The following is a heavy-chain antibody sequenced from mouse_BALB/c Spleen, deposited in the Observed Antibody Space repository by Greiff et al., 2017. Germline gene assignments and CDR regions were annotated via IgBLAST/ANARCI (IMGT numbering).Heavy chain of an antibody. CDR2: ISSGGSYT. CDR3: ARQLDAGDY. V-gene: IGHV5-6*01. D-gene: IGHD3-3*01. CDR1: GFTFTSYG. J-gene: IGHJ4*01. Sequence: EVPLLDSGADLVTPGGSLKLSCAASGFTFTSYGMSWVRQTPDKRLEWVATISSGGSYTYYPDSVKGRFTISRDNAKNTLYLQMSSLKSEDTAMYYCARQLDAGDYWGQGTSVTVSS.